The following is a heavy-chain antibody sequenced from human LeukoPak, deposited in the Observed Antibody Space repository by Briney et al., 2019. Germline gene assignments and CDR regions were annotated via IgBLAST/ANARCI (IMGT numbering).Heavy chain of an antibody. J-gene: IGHJ3*02. CDR1: GGSISSYY. D-gene: IGHD3-22*01. CDR3: ARDRYYYDSSPYYSSDAFDI. CDR2: IHYSGST. Sequence: SETLSLTCTVSGGSISSYYWSWIRQPPGKGLEWIGYIHYSGSTHYNPSLKSRVTISVDTSKNQVSLKLRSVTAADTAVYYCARDRYYYDSSPYYSSDAFDIWGQGTMVTVSS. V-gene: IGHV4-59*01.